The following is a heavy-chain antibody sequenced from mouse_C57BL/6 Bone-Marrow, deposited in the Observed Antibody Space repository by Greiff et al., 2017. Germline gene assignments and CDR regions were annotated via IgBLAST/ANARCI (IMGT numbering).Heavy chain of an antibody. Sequence: VQLQQSGAELVKPGASVKMSCKASGYTFTSYWITWVKQRPGQGLEWIGDIYPGSGSTNYNEKFKSKATLTVDTSSSTAYMQLGSLTSEDSAVYYGARPYYSNYWYFDVWGTGTTVTVSS. V-gene: IGHV1-55*01. D-gene: IGHD2-5*01. CDR2: IYPGSGST. CDR3: ARPYYSNYWYFDV. J-gene: IGHJ1*03. CDR1: GYTFTSYW.